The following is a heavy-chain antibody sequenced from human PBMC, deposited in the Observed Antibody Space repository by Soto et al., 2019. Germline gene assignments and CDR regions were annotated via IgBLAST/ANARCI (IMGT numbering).Heavy chain of an antibody. CDR2: IYSGGST. Sequence: EAQLVESGGGLVQPGGSLRLSCAASGFTVSSNYMSWVRQAPGKGLEWVSVIYSGGSTYYADSVKGRFTISRHNSKNTLYLQMNSLRAEDTAVYYCARALGYCSSTSCQHAFDIWGQGTMVTVSS. V-gene: IGHV3-53*04. J-gene: IGHJ3*02. D-gene: IGHD2-2*01. CDR3: ARALGYCSSTSCQHAFDI. CDR1: GFTVSSNY.